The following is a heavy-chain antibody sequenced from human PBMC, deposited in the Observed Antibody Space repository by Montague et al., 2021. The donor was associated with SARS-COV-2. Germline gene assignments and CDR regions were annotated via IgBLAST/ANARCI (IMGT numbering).Heavy chain of an antibody. V-gene: IGHV4-59*08. CDR2: IYYSGST. CDR3: ARHALGYFEWINEEYFDY. Sequence: SETLSLTCTVSGGSISSYYWSWIRQPPGKGLEWIGYIYYSGSTNYNPSLKSRVTISVDTSKNQFSLKLSSVTAADTAVYYCARHALGYFEWINEEYFDYWGQGTMVTVSS. D-gene: IGHD3-9*01. CDR1: GGSISSYY. J-gene: IGHJ4*02.